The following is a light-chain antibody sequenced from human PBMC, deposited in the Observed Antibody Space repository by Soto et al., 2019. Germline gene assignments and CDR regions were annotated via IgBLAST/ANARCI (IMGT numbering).Light chain of an antibody. CDR1: QSVSNW. CDR2: DAS. Sequence: DIQMTQSPSTLSASVGDRVTITCRASQSVSNWLAWYQQKPGKAPKVLIYDASSLESGVPSRFSGSGSGTDFTLTISSLQPEDFATYYCQQSYSTPITFGQGTRLEIK. V-gene: IGKV1-5*01. J-gene: IGKJ5*01. CDR3: QQSYSTPIT.